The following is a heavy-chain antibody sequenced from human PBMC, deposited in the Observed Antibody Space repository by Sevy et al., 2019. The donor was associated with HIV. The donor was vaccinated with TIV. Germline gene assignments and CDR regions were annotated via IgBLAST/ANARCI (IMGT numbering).Heavy chain of an antibody. CDR1: GFTFNTYA. J-gene: IGHJ6*02. Sequence: GGSLRLSCAASGFTFNTYAMSWVRQAPGKGLEWVSDLSGSGRDTYYADSVKGRFTISRDNSKNTVYLQMNSLRVEDTAVYYCAKDAYYYNSSGYSMSQWYYGMDVWGQGTTVTVSS. V-gene: IGHV3-23*01. CDR3: AKDAYYYNSSGYSMSQWYYGMDV. CDR2: LSGSGRDT. D-gene: IGHD3-22*01.